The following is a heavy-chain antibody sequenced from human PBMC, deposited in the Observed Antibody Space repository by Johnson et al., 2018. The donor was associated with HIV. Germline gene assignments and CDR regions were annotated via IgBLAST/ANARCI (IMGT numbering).Heavy chain of an antibody. V-gene: IGHV3-13*01. Sequence: VQLVESGGGLVQPGGSLRPPCAASGFTFSSYDMHWVRQATGKGLEWVSVMGTAGDTYSPGSLKGGFTISSENAKNSLYLQMTSLKAGDTAVYYCARSDYDSSGYYAFDIWGQGTMVTVSS. D-gene: IGHD3-22*01. CDR3: ARSDYDSSGYYAFDI. J-gene: IGHJ3*02. CDR1: GFTFSSYD. CDR2: MGTAGDT.